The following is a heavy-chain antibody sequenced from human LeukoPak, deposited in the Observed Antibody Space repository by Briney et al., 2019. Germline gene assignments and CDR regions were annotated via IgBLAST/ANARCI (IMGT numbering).Heavy chain of an antibody. D-gene: IGHD3/OR15-3a*01. CDR2: IRYDGSNK. V-gene: IGHV3-30*02. J-gene: IGHJ6*03. Sequence: PGGSLRLSCAASGFTFSSYGMHWVRQAPGKGLEWVAFIRYDGSNKYYADSVKGRFTISRDNSKNTVYLHMSSLRAEDTAVYYCAKGDSNDYGFTYYYYYMDVWGKGTTVTVSS. CDR3: AKGDSNDYGFTYYYYYMDV. CDR1: GFTFSSYG.